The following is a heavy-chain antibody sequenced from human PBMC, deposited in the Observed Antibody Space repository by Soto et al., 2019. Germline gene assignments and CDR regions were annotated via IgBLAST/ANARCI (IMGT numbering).Heavy chain of an antibody. CDR1: GGSVTNTTHF. D-gene: IGHD5-18*01. J-gene: IGHJ5*02. CDR2: IYYSGTT. V-gene: IGHV4-39*01. Sequence: SETLSLTFVVSGGSVTNTTHFCGWIRQPPGKCPEQIGSIYYSGTTYSNPPLKSRLTMYIDTSKNQFSLKLRSVNAADTAVYYCARHRYAGYSYGLHWFDPRGQGAPVNVSS. CDR3: ARHRYAGYSYGLHWFDP.